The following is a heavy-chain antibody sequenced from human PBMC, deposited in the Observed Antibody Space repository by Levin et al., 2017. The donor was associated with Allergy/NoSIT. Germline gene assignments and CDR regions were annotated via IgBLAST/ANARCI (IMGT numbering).Heavy chain of an antibody. J-gene: IGHJ5*02. CDR2: ISSSSSYT. CDR3: ARGHVLLWFGELVGPSWFDP. V-gene: IGHV3-11*05. Sequence: PGGSLRLSCAASGFTFSDYYMSWIRQAPGKGLEWVSYISSSSSYTNYADSVKGRFTISRDNAKNSLYLQMNSLRAEDTAVYYCARGHVLLWFGELVGPSWFDPWGQGTLVTVSS. CDR1: GFTFSDYY. D-gene: IGHD3-10*01.